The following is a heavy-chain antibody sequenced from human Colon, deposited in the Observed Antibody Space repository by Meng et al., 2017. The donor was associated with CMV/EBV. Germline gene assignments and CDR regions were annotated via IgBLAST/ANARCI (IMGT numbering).Heavy chain of an antibody. CDR3: ARGGGYFSAGSYPAYFDQ. CDR2: ISGSNGNT. D-gene: IGHD3-10*01. CDR1: GYTFNTYG. V-gene: IGHV1-18*01. J-gene: IGHJ4*02. Sequence: ASVQVSCQPSGYTFNTYGVTWVRQAPGQGLEWMGWISGSNGNTNYAQKLRGRVTLTTDTSTSTAYMELGGLTSDDTAVYYCARGGGYFSAGSYPAYFDQWGQGTLVTVSS.